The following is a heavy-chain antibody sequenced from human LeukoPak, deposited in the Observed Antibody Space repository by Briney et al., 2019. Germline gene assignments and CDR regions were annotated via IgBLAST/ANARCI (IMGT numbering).Heavy chain of an antibody. CDR1: GGTFSSYA. CDR3: ARSLRLLEWLGHDAFDI. V-gene: IGHV1-69*01. D-gene: IGHD3-3*01. CDR2: IIPIFGTA. J-gene: IGHJ3*02. Sequence: SVKVSCKASGGTFSSYAISWVRQAPGQGLEWMGGIIPIFGTANYAQKFQGRVTITADESTSTAYMELSSLRSEDTAVYYCARSLRLLEWLGHDAFDIWYQGTMVTVSS.